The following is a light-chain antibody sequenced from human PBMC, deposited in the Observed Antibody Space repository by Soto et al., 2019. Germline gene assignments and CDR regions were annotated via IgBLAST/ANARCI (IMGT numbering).Light chain of an antibody. CDR1: QSVSNK. CDR2: ATS. V-gene: IGKV3D-15*01. J-gene: IGKJ4*01. CDR3: HQYDYWPFT. Sequence: EIVLTQSPATLSVSPGETVSLSCRASQSVSNKLAWFQQKPGQAPRLLMSATSTRATGIPARFSGSGSGTEFTLTVSSLQSEDFALYSCHQYDYWPFTFGGGTKVDMK.